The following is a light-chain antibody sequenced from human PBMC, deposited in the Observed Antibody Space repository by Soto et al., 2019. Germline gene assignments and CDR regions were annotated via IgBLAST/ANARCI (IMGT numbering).Light chain of an antibody. CDR1: SSDVGGYNY. CDR3: SSYTSSSTPHYV. V-gene: IGLV2-14*01. Sequence: QSVLPQPASVSGSPGQSITISCTGTSSDVGGYNYVSWYQQHPGKAPKLMIYEVSNRPSGVSNRFSGSKSGNTASLTISGLQAEDEADYYCSSYTSSSTPHYVFGTGTKVTVL. CDR2: EVS. J-gene: IGLJ1*01.